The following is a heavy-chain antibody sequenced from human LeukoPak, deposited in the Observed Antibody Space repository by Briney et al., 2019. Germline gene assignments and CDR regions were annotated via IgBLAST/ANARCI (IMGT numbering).Heavy chain of an antibody. CDR1: GFTVSSNY. D-gene: IGHD6-19*01. Sequence: GGSLRLSCAASGFTVSSNYMSWVRQAPGKGLEWVSVIYSGGSTYYADSVKGRFTISRDNSKNTLYLQMNSLRAEDTAVYYCARMSPQRVAAWGYFDYWGQGTLVTVSS. CDR3: ARMSPQRVAAWGYFDY. CDR2: IYSGGST. V-gene: IGHV3-53*01. J-gene: IGHJ4*02.